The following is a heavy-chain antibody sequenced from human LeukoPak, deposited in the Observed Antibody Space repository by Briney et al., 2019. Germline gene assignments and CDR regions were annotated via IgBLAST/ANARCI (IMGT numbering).Heavy chain of an antibody. Sequence: ASVKVSCKTSGYTFTGYYIHWVRQAPGQGLEWMGWINPNSGDTNFAQSFQGRVTMTRDTSISTAYMELSSLRSDDTALYYCATGRASYTSSSALDCWGQGTLLTVS. CDR2: INPNSGDT. V-gene: IGHV1-2*02. J-gene: IGHJ4*02. D-gene: IGHD6-6*01. CDR3: ATGRASYTSSSALDC. CDR1: GYTFTGYY.